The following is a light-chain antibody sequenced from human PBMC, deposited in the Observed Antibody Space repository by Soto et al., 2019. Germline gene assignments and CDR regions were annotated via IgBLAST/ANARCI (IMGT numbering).Light chain of an antibody. Sequence: DIQMTQSPSTLSASVGDRVTITCRASQSISSWLAWYQQKPGKAPKVLIYKASNLESGVPSRFSDSGSGTEFTLTISSLQPDDFATYYCQQYKSYSWTFGQGTKVEIK. CDR3: QQYKSYSWT. CDR2: KAS. J-gene: IGKJ1*01. CDR1: QSISSW. V-gene: IGKV1-5*03.